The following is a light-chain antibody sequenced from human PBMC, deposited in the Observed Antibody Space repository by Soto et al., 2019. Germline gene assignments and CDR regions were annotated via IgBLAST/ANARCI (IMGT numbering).Light chain of an antibody. CDR1: QSISNW. Sequence: DIQMTQSPSTLSASVGDRVTITCRASQSISNWLAWYQQKPGKAPKLLIYKASNLESGVPSRFSGSGSGPEFPLTISSLQPGDFATYYCQQYNGYPYTFGQGTKLEIK. CDR2: KAS. J-gene: IGKJ2*01. V-gene: IGKV1-5*03. CDR3: QQYNGYPYT.